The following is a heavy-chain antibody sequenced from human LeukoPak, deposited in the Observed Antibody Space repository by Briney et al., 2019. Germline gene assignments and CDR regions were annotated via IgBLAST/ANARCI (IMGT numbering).Heavy chain of an antibody. J-gene: IGHJ6*03. CDR2: ISSSGSTI. CDR1: GFTFSDYY. CDR3: ARDYYGSGSYYNSNYYYYYMDV. V-gene: IGHV3-11*04. Sequence: GGSLRLSCAASGFTFSDYYMSWIRQAPGKGLEWVSYISSSGSTIYYADSVKGRFTISGDNAKNSLYLQMNSLRAEDTAVYYCARDYYGSGSYYNSNYYYYYMDVWGKGTTVTVSS. D-gene: IGHD3-10*01.